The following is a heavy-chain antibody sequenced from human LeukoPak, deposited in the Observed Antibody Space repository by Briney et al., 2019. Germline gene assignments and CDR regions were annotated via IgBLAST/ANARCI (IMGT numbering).Heavy chain of an antibody. CDR2: ISSSGSII. J-gene: IGHJ6*04. Sequence: GGSLRLSCVASGFIFSSYSMNWVRQAPGKGLEWISYISSSGSIICYADSVKGRFTISRDNAKDSLYLQMNSLRAEDTAVYYCAELGITMIGGVWGKGTTVTISS. CDR1: GFIFSSYS. D-gene: IGHD3-10*02. V-gene: IGHV3-48*01. CDR3: AELGITMIGGV.